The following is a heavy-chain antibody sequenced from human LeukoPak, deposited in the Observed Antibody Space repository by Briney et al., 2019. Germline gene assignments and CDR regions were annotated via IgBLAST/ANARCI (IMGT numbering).Heavy chain of an antibody. Sequence: ASVKVSCKASGYTFTSYGISWVRQAPGQGLEWMGWISAYNGNTNYAQKLQGRVTMTTDTSTSTAYMELRSLRSDDTAVYYCARNAYCGGDCYVGAYWGQGTLVTVSS. D-gene: IGHD2-21*01. CDR3: ARNAYCGGDCYVGAY. CDR1: GYTFTSYG. J-gene: IGHJ4*02. CDR2: ISAYNGNT. V-gene: IGHV1-18*01.